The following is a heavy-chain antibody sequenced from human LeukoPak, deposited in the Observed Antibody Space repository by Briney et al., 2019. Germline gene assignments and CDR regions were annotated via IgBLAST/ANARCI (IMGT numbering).Heavy chain of an antibody. V-gene: IGHV3-11*04. CDR1: GFTFSYQY. Sequence: GGALMLSFAAHGFTFSYQYMSWIRQAPGKGLEWVSYISSSGSTIYYADSVKGRFTISRDNAKNSLYLQMNSLRAEDTAVYYCARAQGDYYDSSGPPLHFDYWGQGTLVTVSS. J-gene: IGHJ4*02. D-gene: IGHD3-22*01. CDR3: ARAQGDYYDSSGPPLHFDY. CDR2: ISSSGSTI.